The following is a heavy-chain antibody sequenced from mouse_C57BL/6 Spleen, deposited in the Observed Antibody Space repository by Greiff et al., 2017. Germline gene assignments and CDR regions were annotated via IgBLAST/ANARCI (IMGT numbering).Heavy chain of an antibody. CDR1: GYTFTDYE. D-gene: IGHD2-1*01. V-gene: IGHV1-15*01. CDR3: TREGYYVPVRFAY. J-gene: IGHJ3*01. Sequence: VQLQQSGAELVRPGASVTLSCKASGYTFTDYEMHWVKQTPVHGLEWIGAIDPETGGTAYNQKFKGKGILTAAKSSSTAYMELRSLPSEDSAVYYCTREGYYVPVRFAYWGQETLITVSA. CDR2: IDPETGGT.